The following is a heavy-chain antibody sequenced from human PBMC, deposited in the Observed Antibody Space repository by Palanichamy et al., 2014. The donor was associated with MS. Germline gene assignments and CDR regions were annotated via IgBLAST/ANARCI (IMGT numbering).Heavy chain of an antibody. CDR3: ARDMGSSGIDTFDI. J-gene: IGHJ3*02. V-gene: IGHV3-21*01. D-gene: IGHD5-12*01. CDR1: GFTFSSYS. CDR2: ISSSSSYI. Sequence: GGSLRLSCAASGFTFSSYSMNWVRQAPGKGLEWVSSISSSSSYIYYADSVKGRFTISRDNAKNSLYLQMNSLRAEDTAVYYCARDMGSSGIDTFDIWGQGTMVTVSS.